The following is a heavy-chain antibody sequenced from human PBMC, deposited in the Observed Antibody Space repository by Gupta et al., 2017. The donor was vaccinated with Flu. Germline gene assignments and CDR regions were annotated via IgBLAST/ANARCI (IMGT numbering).Heavy chain of an antibody. CDR2: IKRDGSEK. V-gene: IGHV3-7*01. D-gene: IGHD6-19*01. CDR3: SREPEEQWLKRYFDY. Sequence: EVQLVESGGGLVQPGGSLRLSCAASGFTFSSYWMSWVRQAPGKGLEWVANIKRDGSEKYYVDSVKGRFTISRDNAKNSLYLQMNSLRGEDTAVYYCSREPEEQWLKRYFDYWGQGTLVTVSS. J-gene: IGHJ4*02. CDR1: GFTFSSYW.